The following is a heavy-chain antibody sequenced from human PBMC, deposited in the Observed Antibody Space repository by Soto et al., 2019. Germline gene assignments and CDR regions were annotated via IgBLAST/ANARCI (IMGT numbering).Heavy chain of an antibody. CDR2: IYYSGST. J-gene: IGHJ4*02. D-gene: IGHD3-10*01. V-gene: IGHV4-59*01. CDR3: ATTMVRGVIMPYVFDY. CDR1: GGSISSYY. Sequence: SETLSLTCTVSGGSISSYYWSWIRQPPGKGLEWIGYIYYSGSTNYNPSLKSRVTISVDTSKNQFSLKLSSVTAADTAVYYCATTMVRGVIMPYVFDYWGQGNLVTVS.